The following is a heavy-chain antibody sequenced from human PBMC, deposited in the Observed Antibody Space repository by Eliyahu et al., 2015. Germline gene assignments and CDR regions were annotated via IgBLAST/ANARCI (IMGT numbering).Heavy chain of an antibody. V-gene: IGHV3-48*03. CDR3: ARDPRGGSGRYYYFGFDV. CDR2: ISADGSSM. Sequence: QLVESGGGLVQPGGSQXLSXVASGFPVXPFGFYEMNWIRQAPGKGLQWVAYISADGSSMYYADSVKGRFTVSRDNGKESLYLHMTGLVGEDTAVYYCARDPRGGSGRYYYFGFDVWGHGTTVTVSS. CDR1: GFPVXPFGFYE. D-gene: IGHD3-10*01. J-gene: IGHJ6*02.